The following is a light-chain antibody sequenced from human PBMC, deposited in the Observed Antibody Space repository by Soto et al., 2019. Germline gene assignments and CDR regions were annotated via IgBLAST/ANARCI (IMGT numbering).Light chain of an antibody. CDR3: QQCGSSPET. V-gene: IGKV3-20*01. CDR1: QSVSSY. Sequence: ETVLTQSPATLSLSPGERATLSCRASQSVSSYLAWYQQKPGQAPRLLIYDASNRATGIPDRFSGSGSGTDFTLTIRRLEPEDFAVYYCQQCGSSPETFGQGTKVDIK. CDR2: DAS. J-gene: IGKJ1*01.